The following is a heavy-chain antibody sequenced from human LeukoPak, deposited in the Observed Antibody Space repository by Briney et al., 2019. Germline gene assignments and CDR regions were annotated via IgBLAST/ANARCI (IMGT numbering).Heavy chain of an antibody. CDR2: INHSGST. D-gene: IGHD5-18*01. J-gene: IGHJ4*02. Sequence: SETLSLTCAVYGGSFSGYYWSWIRQPPGKGLEWIGEINHSGSTNYNPSLKSRVTISVDTSKNQFSLKLSSVTAADTAVHYCARVRIQPHLQLWLPGPRHIDYWGQGTLVTVSS. CDR3: ARVRIQPHLQLWLPGPRHIDY. V-gene: IGHV4-34*01. CDR1: GGSFSGYY.